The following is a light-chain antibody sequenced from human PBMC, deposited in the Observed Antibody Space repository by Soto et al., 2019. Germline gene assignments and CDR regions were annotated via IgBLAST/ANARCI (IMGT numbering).Light chain of an antibody. CDR2: AAS. J-gene: IGKJ4*01. Sequence: DLQMTQSPSSVSASVGDRVTITCRASQGISSWLAWYQQKPGKAPKLLIYAASILQSGVPSRFSGSGFGTDFTLTISSLQAEDFASYFCQQLRSYPSTFGGGTKVEIK. V-gene: IGKV1-12*02. CDR3: QQLRSYPST. CDR1: QGISSW.